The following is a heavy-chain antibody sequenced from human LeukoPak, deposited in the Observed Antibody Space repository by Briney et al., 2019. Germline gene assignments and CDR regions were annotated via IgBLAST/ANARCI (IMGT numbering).Heavy chain of an antibody. Sequence: SETLSLTCTVSGGSISSSSYYWGWIRQPPGKGLEWIGSIYYSGSTYYNPSLKSRVTISVDTSKNQFSLKLISVTAADTAVYYCARHDYDFWSGYANYFDYWGQGTLVTVSS. CDR1: GGSISSSSYY. CDR3: ARHDYDFWSGYANYFDY. D-gene: IGHD3-3*01. J-gene: IGHJ4*02. CDR2: IYYSGST. V-gene: IGHV4-39*01.